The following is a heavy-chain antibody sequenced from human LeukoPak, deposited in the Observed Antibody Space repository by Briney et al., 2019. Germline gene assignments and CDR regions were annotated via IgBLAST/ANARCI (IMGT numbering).Heavy chain of an antibody. D-gene: IGHD3-16*02. CDR1: GFTFSSYA. Sequence: PGGSLRLSCAASGFTFSSYAMHWVRQAPGKGLEYVSAISSNGGSTYYANSVKGRFTISRGNSKNTLYLQMGSLRAEDMAVYYCARSAFGGVIVIPDWFDPWGQGTLVTVSS. V-gene: IGHV3-64*01. J-gene: IGHJ5*02. CDR3: ARSAFGGVIVIPDWFDP. CDR2: ISSNGGST.